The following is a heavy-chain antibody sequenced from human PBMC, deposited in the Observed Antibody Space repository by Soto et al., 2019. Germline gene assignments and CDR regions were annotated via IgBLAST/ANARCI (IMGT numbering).Heavy chain of an antibody. CDR2: FVGSTGST. CDR3: AKRHTTVATPANYFDY. Sequence: XXSLRLSFAASGFTFSSYTMDWVPQAPGKGLEWVSTFVGSTGSTFYADSVKGRFTISRDDSKNTLYLQMNSLRAEDTAVYYCAKRHTTVATPANYFDYWGQGTLVTVSS. V-gene: IGHV3-23*01. J-gene: IGHJ4*02. CDR1: GFTFSSYT. D-gene: IGHD1-1*01.